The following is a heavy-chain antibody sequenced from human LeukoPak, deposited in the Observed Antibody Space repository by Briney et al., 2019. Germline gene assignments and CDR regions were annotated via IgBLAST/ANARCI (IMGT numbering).Heavy chain of an antibody. J-gene: IGHJ4*02. CDR2: IKQDGSEK. CDR1: GFTFSNYW. CDR3: ARASGSSTIPTKY. D-gene: IGHD3-9*01. V-gene: IGHV3-7*03. Sequence: GGSLRLSCAASGFTFSNYWMSWVRQAPGKGLEWVANIKQDGSEKYYVDSVKGRFTISRDNAKNSLLLQMNSLRAEDTAAYYCARASGSSTIPTKYWGQGTLVTVSS.